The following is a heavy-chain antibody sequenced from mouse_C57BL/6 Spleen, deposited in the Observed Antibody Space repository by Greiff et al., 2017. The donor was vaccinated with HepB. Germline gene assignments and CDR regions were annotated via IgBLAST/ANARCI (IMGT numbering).Heavy chain of an antibody. CDR1: GFTFSDYY. CDR2: ISNGGGST. D-gene: IGHD4-1*01. CDR3: AGLGPYAMDY. J-gene: IGHJ4*01. Sequence: EVKLVESGGGLVQPGGSLKLSCAASGFTFSDYYMYWVRQTPEKRLEWVAYISNGGGSTYYPDTVKGRFTISRDNAKNTLYLQKSRLKSEDTAMYYCAGLGPYAMDYWGQGTSVTVSS. V-gene: IGHV5-12*01.